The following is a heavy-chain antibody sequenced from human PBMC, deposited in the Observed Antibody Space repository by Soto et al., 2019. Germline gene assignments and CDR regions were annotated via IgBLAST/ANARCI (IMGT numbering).Heavy chain of an antibody. D-gene: IGHD3-3*01. J-gene: IGHJ4*02. CDR2: ISGSGGST. V-gene: IGHV3-23*01. CDR3: AKAGFRDYDFWSGYPYYFDY. CDR1: GFTFSSYA. Sequence: GGSLRLSCAASGFTFSSYAMSWVRQAPGKGLEWVSAISGSGGSTYYADSVKGRFTISRDNSKNTPYLQMNSLRAEDTAVYYCAKAGFRDYDFWSGYPYYFDYWGQGTLVTV.